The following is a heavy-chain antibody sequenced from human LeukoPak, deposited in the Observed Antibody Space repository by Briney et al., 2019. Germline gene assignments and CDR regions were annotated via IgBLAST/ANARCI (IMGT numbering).Heavy chain of an antibody. CDR2: VYYSGST. CDR3: ARGHRSSSAYHCNAMDV. J-gene: IGHJ6*02. CDR1: GGSISSGSYW. V-gene: IGHV4-31*03. Sequence: KPSETLSLTCTVSGGSISSGSYWWSWIRHHPEKGLEWIGYVYYSGSTYYNPSLKSRVSISVDTSENRLSLTLASLTAADTAVYYCARGHRSSSAYHCNAMDVWGQGTTVTVSS. D-gene: IGHD3-16*01.